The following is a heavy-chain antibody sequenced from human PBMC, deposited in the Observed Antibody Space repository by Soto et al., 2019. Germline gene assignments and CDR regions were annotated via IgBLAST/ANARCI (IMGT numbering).Heavy chain of an antibody. V-gene: IGHV1-69*01. CDR1: GGTFSSYA. CDR2: IIPIFGTA. D-gene: IGHD4-17*01. J-gene: IGHJ4*02. CDR3: SEYGDSSGY. Sequence: QVQLVQSGAEVKKPGSSVKVSCKASGGTFSSYAISWVRQAPGQGLEWMGGIIPIFGTANYEQKFQGRVTIPADESTSTGYMEMSSLRSEDTAVYCCSEYGDSSGYWGQGTLVTGSS.